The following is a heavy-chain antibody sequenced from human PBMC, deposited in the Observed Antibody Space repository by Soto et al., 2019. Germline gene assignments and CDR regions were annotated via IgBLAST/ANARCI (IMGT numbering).Heavy chain of an antibody. CDR1: GFTFSSYA. CDR2: ISYDGSNK. Sequence: QVQLVESGGGVVQPGRSLRLSCAASGFTFSSYAMHWVRQAPGKGLEWVAVISYDGSNKYYADSVKGRFTISRDNSKNTLYLQMIRLRAEDTAVDYCARDGDFGITVIRGVSSGHIDYWGQGILVTVSS. CDR3: ARDGDFGITVIRGVSSGHIDY. V-gene: IGHV3-30-3*01. J-gene: IGHJ4*02. D-gene: IGHD3-10*01.